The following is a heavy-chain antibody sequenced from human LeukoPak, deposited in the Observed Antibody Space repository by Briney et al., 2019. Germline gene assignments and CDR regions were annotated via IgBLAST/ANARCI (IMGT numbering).Heavy chain of an antibody. CDR3: ARVSPYCGGDCYVWDYYYYGMDV. CDR2: IYSGGST. D-gene: IGHD2-21*02. V-gene: IGHV3-66*01. J-gene: IGHJ6*02. Sequence: PGGSLRLSCAASGFTVSSNYMSWVRQAPGKGLEWVSVIYSGGSTYYADSMKGRFTISRDNSKNTLYLQMNSLRAEDTAVYYCARVSPYCGGDCYVWDYYYYGMDVWGQGTTVTVSS. CDR1: GFTVSSNY.